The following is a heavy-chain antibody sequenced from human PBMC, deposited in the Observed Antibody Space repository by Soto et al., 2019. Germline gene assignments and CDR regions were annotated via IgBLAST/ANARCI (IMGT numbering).Heavy chain of an antibody. V-gene: IGHV4-59*04. J-gene: IGHJ3*01. D-gene: IGHD6-19*01. Sequence: SETLSLTCTVSGGSISSYYWSWIRQPPGKGLEWIGYIYYSGSTCYNPSLKSRVTISVDTSKNQFSLKLSSVTAADTAVYYCARQIPWLDLLWGQGTKVTVSS. CDR3: ARQIPWLDLL. CDR2: IYYSGST. CDR1: GGSISSYY.